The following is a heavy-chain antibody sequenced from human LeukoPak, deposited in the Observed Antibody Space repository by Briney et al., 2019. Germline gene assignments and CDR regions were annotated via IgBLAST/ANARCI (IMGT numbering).Heavy chain of an antibody. CDR3: ARDCSGGSCYGWYNWIDP. J-gene: IGHJ5*02. Sequence: GGSLRLSCAASGFTFSSYSMNWVRQAPGKRLEWASSISSSSSYIYYADSVKGRFTISRDNAKNSLYLQMNSLRAEDTAVYYCARDCSGGSCYGWYNWIDPWGQGTLVTASS. V-gene: IGHV3-21*01. D-gene: IGHD2-15*01. CDR2: ISSSSSYI. CDR1: GFTFSSYS.